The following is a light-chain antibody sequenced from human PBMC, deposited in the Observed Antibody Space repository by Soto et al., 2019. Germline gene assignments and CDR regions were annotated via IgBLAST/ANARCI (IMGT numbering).Light chain of an antibody. CDR1: QSVNTN. V-gene: IGKV3-15*01. J-gene: IGKJ4*01. Sequence: DILMTQSPATLSVAPGERATLSCRASQSVNTNLAWYQQKPGQAPRLLIYAASTRATGVSARFSGSGSGTEFTLIISSLQSEDLAVYYCQQYNRWPPLTFGGGTKVEIK. CDR3: QQYNRWPPLT. CDR2: AAS.